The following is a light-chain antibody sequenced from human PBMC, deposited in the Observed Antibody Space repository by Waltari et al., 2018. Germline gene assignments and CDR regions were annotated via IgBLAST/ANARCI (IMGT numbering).Light chain of an antibody. J-gene: IGLJ2*01. Sequence: QSVLTQPPSVSEAPGQRVSISCTGSTSNIGAGYDVHWYQQGPGKAPKLIIFGTNTRPLGVPDRFFGSQYGNSASLAIIGLQAEDEGDYYCQSYDTTLSVVFGGGTKLTVL. CDR2: GTN. CDR1: TSNIGAGYD. CDR3: QSYDTTLSVV. V-gene: IGLV1-40*01.